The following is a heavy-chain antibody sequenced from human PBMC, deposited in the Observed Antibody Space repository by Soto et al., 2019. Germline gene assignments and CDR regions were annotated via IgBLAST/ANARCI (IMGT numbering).Heavy chain of an antibody. D-gene: IGHD4-4*01. V-gene: IGHV3-9*01. CDR3: AKDKVYSNYEHYFDY. CDR1: GFSFENYA. Sequence: EVQLVESGGGLVQPGRSLRLSCAASGFSFENYAMHWVRQAPGKGLEWVSGISWHSGNLGYADSVRGRFTISRDNAKNSLELQMNSLRPEDTGLYYCAKDKVYSNYEHYFDYWGQGTLVTVSS. CDR2: ISWHSGNL. J-gene: IGHJ4*02.